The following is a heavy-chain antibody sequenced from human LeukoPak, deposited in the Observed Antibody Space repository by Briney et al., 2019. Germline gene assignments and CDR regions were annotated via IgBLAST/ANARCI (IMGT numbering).Heavy chain of an antibody. D-gene: IGHD3-10*01. CDR2: IYYSGAT. Sequence: SETLSLTCTVSGGSISSNYWSWIRQPPGKGLEWIGYIYYSGATNYNPSLKSRVTMSVDTSKNQFSLRLTSVTAADTAVYYCAREGAEVRGVLVKYYFDYWGRGALVTVSS. J-gene: IGHJ4*02. CDR1: GGSISSNY. CDR3: AREGAEVRGVLVKYYFDY. V-gene: IGHV4-59*12.